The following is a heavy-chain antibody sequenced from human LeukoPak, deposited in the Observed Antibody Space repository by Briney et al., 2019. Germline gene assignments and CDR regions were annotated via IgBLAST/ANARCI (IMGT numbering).Heavy chain of an antibody. D-gene: IGHD4-17*01. CDR1: GGSISSYY. V-gene: IGHV4-59*01. Sequence: SETLSLTCTVSGGSISSYYWSWIRQPPGKGLEWIGYIYYSGSTNYNPSLKSRVTISVDTSKNQFSLKLSSVTAADTAVYYCARGPYGDLGDYWGQGTLVTVSS. CDR2: IYYSGST. J-gene: IGHJ4*02. CDR3: ARGPYGDLGDY.